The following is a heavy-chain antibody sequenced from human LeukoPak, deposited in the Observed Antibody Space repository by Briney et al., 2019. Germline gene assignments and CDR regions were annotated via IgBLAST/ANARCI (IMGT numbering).Heavy chain of an antibody. CDR2: IYSSGST. Sequence: SEALSLTCTVSGGSISSSSYYWGWIRQPPGKGLEWIGSIYSSGSTFYNPSLKGRVTISGDTSKNQFSLKLSSVTAADTAAYYCARLVPSGEYPDYWGQGTLVTVSS. J-gene: IGHJ4*02. CDR3: ARLVPSGEYPDY. CDR1: GGSISSSSYY. V-gene: IGHV4-39*01. D-gene: IGHD3-10*01.